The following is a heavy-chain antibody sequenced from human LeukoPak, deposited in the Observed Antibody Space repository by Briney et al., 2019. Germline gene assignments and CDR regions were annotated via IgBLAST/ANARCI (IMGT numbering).Heavy chain of an antibody. V-gene: IGHV1-18*01. CDR2: ISAYNGNT. CDR1: GYTFTSYG. Sequence: GASVTVSCKASGYTFTSYGISWVRQAPGQGLEWMGWISAYNGNTNYAQKLQGRVTMTTDTSTSTAYMELRSLRSDDTAVYYCAREIRWLQLRYFDYWGQGTLVTVSS. D-gene: IGHD5-24*01. CDR3: AREIRWLQLRYFDY. J-gene: IGHJ4*02.